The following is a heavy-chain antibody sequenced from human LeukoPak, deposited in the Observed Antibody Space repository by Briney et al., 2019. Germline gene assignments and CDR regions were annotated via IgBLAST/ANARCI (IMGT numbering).Heavy chain of an antibody. CDR3: AKVAWNDQNWFDP. Sequence: GRSLRLSCAASGFTFSSYAMHWVRQAPGKGLEWVAFISYDGSKKYYADSVKGRFTISRDNSKNTLFLQMNSLRGEDTAVYYCAKVAWNDQNWFDPWGQGTLVTVSS. V-gene: IGHV3-30*04. D-gene: IGHD1-1*01. CDR2: ISYDGSKK. J-gene: IGHJ5*02. CDR1: GFTFSSYA.